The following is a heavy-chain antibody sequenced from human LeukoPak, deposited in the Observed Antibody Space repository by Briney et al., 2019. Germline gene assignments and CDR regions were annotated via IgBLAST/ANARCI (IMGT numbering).Heavy chain of an antibody. D-gene: IGHD3-3*01. CDR1: GGSFSGYY. CDR2: INHSGST. CDR3: ARGDYDFWSGQSYYFDY. Sequence: PSETLSLTCAVYGGSFSGYYWSWIRQPPGKWLEWIGEINHSGSTNYNPSLKSRVTISVDTSKNQFSLKLSSVTAADTAVYYCARGDYDFWSGQSYYFDYWGQGTLVTVSS. J-gene: IGHJ4*02. V-gene: IGHV4-34*01.